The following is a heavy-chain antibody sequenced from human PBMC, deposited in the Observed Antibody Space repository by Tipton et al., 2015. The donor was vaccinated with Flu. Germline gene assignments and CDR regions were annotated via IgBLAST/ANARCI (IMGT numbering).Heavy chain of an antibody. CDR2: IYYNGDT. V-gene: IGHV4-31*03. CDR3: VRRDYSNYVSEPKNWFDP. Sequence: TLSLTCTISGGSIRSAEFYWSWIRQRPGKGLEWIGYIYYNGDTYYNPSFKSRLTISVDRSKKQFSLNLNSVSAADTAVYYSVRRDYSNYVSEPKNWFDPWGPRILVTVSS. D-gene: IGHD6-13*01. CDR1: GGSIRSAEFY. J-gene: IGHJ5*02.